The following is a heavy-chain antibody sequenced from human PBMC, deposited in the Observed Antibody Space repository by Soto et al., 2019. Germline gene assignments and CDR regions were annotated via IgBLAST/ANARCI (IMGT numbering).Heavy chain of an antibody. J-gene: IGHJ4*02. Sequence: GSLRLSCAASGFTFSSYAMSWVRQAPGKGLEWVSAISGSGGSTYYADSVKGRFTISRDKSKNHLSLNMNSVTAADTAVYFCATNGFFRVDSWGPGTLVTVSS. CDR1: GFTFSSYA. V-gene: IGHV3-23*01. D-gene: IGHD2-8*01. CDR2: ISGSGGST. CDR3: ATNGFFRVDS.